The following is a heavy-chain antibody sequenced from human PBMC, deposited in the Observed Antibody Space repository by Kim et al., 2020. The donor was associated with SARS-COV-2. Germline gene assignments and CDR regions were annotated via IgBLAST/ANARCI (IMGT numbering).Heavy chain of an antibody. J-gene: IGHJ4*02. CDR2: IRSKSYGGTT. D-gene: IGHD6-13*01. CDR3: TSDRHSSDWLRNRRDFDY. V-gene: IGHV3-49*04. Sequence: GGSLRLSCTASGFTFGDYAMRWVRQAPGKGLEWVGLIRSKSYGGTTEYAASVKGRFAISRDNSKSIAYLQMNSLNTEDTGVYYCTSDRHSSDWLRNRRDFDYWGQGTPVTVSS. CDR1: GFTFGDYA.